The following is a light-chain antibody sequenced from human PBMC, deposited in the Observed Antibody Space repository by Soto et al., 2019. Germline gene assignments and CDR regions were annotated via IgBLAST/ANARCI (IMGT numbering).Light chain of an antibody. CDR2: EVS. J-gene: IGLJ3*02. CDR1: SSDIGGYNY. CDR3: SSYTGSLCV. Sequence: QSVLTQPPSASGSPGQSVTISCTGTSSDIGGYNYVSWFQQHPGKAPKLMIYEVSKRPSGVPDRFSGSKSDNTASLTVSGLQAEDEPDSYCSSYTGSLCVFGGGTKVTVL. V-gene: IGLV2-8*01.